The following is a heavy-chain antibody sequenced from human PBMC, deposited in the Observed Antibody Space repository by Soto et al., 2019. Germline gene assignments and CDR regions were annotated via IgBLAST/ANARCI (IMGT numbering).Heavy chain of an antibody. D-gene: IGHD6-13*01. CDR3: ARRRAGNPDDWFDP. Sequence: GESLKISCKGSGYSFSNYWIVWVRQMPGKGLEWMGIIYPGDSETKYSLSFQGQVTISADKSINTAYLQWISLKASDTAMYYCARRRAGNPDDWFDPWGQGTLVTVSS. CDR2: IYPGDSET. CDR1: GYSFSNYW. V-gene: IGHV5-51*01. J-gene: IGHJ5*02.